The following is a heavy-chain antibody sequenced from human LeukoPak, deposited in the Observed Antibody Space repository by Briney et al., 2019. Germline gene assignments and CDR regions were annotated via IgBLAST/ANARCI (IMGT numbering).Heavy chain of an antibody. V-gene: IGHV4-39*07. CDR2: IYYSGST. D-gene: IGHD6-13*01. Sequence: SETLSLTCTVSGGSISGSSYYWGWIRQPPGKGLGWIGSIYYSGSTYYNPSLKSRVTISVDTSKNQFSLKLSSVTAADTAVYYCARGTGYSIPYDYWGQGTLVTVSS. CDR1: GGSISGSSYY. CDR3: ARGTGYSIPYDY. J-gene: IGHJ4*02.